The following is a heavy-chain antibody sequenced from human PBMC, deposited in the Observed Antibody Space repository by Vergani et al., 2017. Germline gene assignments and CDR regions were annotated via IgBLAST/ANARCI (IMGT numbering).Heavy chain of an antibody. Sequence: EVQLVESGGGLVQPGGSLRLSCAASGFSLSRFWMSWVRQAPEKGLEWVAHISPDGSATSYVDSVKGRFTISRDNTKNSLYLQMNSLRAEDTAVYYCARDSNYDFWSGYPLGYYYYYYMDVWGKGTTVTVSS. V-gene: IGHV3-7*01. CDR2: ISPDGSAT. CDR3: ARDSNYDFWSGYPLGYYYYYYMDV. J-gene: IGHJ6*03. D-gene: IGHD3-3*01. CDR1: GFSLSRFW.